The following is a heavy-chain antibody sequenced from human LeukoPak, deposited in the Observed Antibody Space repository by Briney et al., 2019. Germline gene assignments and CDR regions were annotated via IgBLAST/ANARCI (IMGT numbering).Heavy chain of an antibody. D-gene: IGHD3-10*01. CDR1: GFTFSSST. CDR2: ISSSGIHM. V-gene: IGHV3-21*01. Sequence: GGSLRLSCAASGFTFSSSTMNWVRQAPGKGLEWVSSISSSGIHMNYADSVKGRFTIARDNAKNSLYLQMNSLGADDTAVYYCAREEYYFGSGSRTYWYFDLWGRGTLVTVFS. CDR3: AREEYYFGSGSRTYWYFDL. J-gene: IGHJ2*01.